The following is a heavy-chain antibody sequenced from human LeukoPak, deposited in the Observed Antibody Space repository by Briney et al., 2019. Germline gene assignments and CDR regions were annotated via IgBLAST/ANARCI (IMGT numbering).Heavy chain of an antibody. CDR1: GYSFTSYW. V-gene: IGHV5-51*01. Sequence: GESLKISCKGSGYSFTSYWIGWVRQVPGKGLEWMGIIYPGDSDTRYSPSFQGQVTISADKSISTAYLQWSSLKASDTAMYYCARRGNSSSWYLPSYYYYGMDVWGQGTTVTVSS. D-gene: IGHD6-13*01. J-gene: IGHJ6*02. CDR3: ARRGNSSSWYLPSYYYYGMDV. CDR2: IYPGDSDT.